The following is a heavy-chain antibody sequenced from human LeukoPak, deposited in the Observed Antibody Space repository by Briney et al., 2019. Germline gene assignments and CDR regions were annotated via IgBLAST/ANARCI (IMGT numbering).Heavy chain of an antibody. J-gene: IGHJ4*02. CDR3: ARSTIFGVVISDY. D-gene: IGHD3-3*01. Sequence: GGSLRLSCAASGFTVSSNYMSWVRQAPGKGLEWVSVIYSGGRTYYADSVKGRFTISRDNSKNTLYLQMNSLRAEDTALYYCARSTIFGVVISDYWGQGTLVTVSS. CDR2: IYSGGRT. CDR1: GFTVSSNY. V-gene: IGHV3-66*01.